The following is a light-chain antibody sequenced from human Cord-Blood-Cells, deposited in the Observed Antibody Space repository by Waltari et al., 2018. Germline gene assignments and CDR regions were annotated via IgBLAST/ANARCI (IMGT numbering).Light chain of an antibody. CDR2: DAS. J-gene: IGKJ2*01. CDR3: QQRSNWPRT. Sequence: DIVLTQSPATLSLSPGERATLSCRASQSVSSYLAWDQQKPGQAPRLLIYDASNRATGIPARFSGSGSGTDFTLTISSLEPEDFAVYYCQQRSNWPRTFGQGTKLEIK. V-gene: IGKV3-11*01. CDR1: QSVSSY.